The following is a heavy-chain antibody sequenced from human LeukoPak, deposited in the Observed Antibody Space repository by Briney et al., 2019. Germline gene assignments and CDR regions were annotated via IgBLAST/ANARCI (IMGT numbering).Heavy chain of an antibody. Sequence: ASVKVSCKASGYTFTSYAMHWVRQAPGQRLEWMGWINAGNGNTKYSQKFQGRVTITRDTSASTAYMELSSLRSEDTAVYYCARETPAIAAVDYWGQGTLVTVSS. J-gene: IGHJ4*02. CDR3: ARETPAIAAVDY. V-gene: IGHV1-3*01. CDR1: GYTFTSYA. CDR2: INAGNGNT. D-gene: IGHD6-13*01.